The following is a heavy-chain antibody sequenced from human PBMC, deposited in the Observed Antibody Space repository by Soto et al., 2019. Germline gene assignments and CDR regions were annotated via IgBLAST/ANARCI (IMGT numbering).Heavy chain of an antibody. CDR1: GYTFTSYG. Sequence: ASGKVSCKASGYTFTSYGISWVRQAPGQGLEWMGWISAYNGNTNYAQKLQGRVTMTTDTSTSTAYMELRSLRSDDTAVYYCARAINPLRYCSSTSCQAYYYYYGMDVWGQGTTVTVSS. V-gene: IGHV1-18*01. CDR2: ISAYNGNT. CDR3: ARAINPLRYCSSTSCQAYYYYYGMDV. J-gene: IGHJ6*02. D-gene: IGHD2-2*01.